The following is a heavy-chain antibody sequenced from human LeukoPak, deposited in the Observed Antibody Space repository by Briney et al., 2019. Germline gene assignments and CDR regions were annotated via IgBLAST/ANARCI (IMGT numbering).Heavy chain of an antibody. J-gene: IGHJ4*02. D-gene: IGHD3-9*01. Sequence: GGSLRLSCAASGFTFSSYGMHWVRQAPGKGLEWVAFIRYDGSNKYYADSVKGRFTISRDNSKNTLYLQMNSLRAEDTAVYYCAKPGYFDWLYHFDYWGQGTLVTVSS. V-gene: IGHV3-30*02. CDR2: IRYDGSNK. CDR3: AKPGYFDWLYHFDY. CDR1: GFTFSSYG.